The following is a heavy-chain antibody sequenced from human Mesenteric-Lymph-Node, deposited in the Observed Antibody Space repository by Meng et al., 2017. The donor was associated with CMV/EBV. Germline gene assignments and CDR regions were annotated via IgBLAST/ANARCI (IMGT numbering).Heavy chain of an antibody. D-gene: IGHD2-2*02. CDR2: IYWDDDK. J-gene: IGHJ4*02. CDR3: AHRTDCSSTSCYISEDDY. Sequence: LSTSGVVVRGIRQPPGEALEWLALIYWDDDKRYSPSLKSRLTITKDTSKNQVVLTMTNMDPVDTATYYCAHRTDCSSTSCYISEDDYWGQGTLVTVSS. CDR1: LSTSGVV. V-gene: IGHV2-5*02.